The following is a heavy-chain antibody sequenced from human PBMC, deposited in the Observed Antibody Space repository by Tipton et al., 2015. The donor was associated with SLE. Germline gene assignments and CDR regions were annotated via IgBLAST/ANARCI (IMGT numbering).Heavy chain of an antibody. V-gene: IGHV4-39*07. Sequence: TLSLTCTVSGGSISSYYWGWIRQPPGKGLEWIGSIYYSGSTYYNPSLKSRVTISVDTSKNQFSLKLSSVTAADTAVYYCARVGYDYVWGSYRHDAFDIWGQGTMVTVSS. CDR2: IYYSGST. CDR1: GGSISSYY. CDR3: ARVGYDYVWGSYRHDAFDI. J-gene: IGHJ3*02. D-gene: IGHD3-16*02.